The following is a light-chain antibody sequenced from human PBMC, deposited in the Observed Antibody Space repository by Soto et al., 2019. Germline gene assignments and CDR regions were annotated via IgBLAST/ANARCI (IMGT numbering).Light chain of an antibody. V-gene: IGLV2-14*01. CDR2: EVS. CDR1: SSDVGGYNY. Sequence: QSALTQPDSVSGSPGQSITISCTGTSSDVGGYNYVSWYQQHPGKAPKLMIYEVSNRPSGVSNRFSGSKSGNTASLTISGIQAEDEADYYCSSYTSSSTYVFGTGTKLTVL. CDR3: SSYTSSSTYV. J-gene: IGLJ1*01.